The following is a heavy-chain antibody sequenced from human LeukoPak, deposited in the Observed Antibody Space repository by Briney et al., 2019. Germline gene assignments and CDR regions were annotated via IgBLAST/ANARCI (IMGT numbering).Heavy chain of an antibody. J-gene: IGHJ4*02. D-gene: IGHD1-26*01. CDR1: GFTISNYW. Sequence: GGSLRLSCAASGFTISNYWMTWVRQGPGKGLEWVANIKVDGSEKHYVDSVMGRFTISRDNAKNTLYLQMNSLRADDTAVYFCARGGSHSFDYWGQGILVTVSS. CDR2: IKVDGSEK. CDR3: ARGGSHSFDY. V-gene: IGHV3-7*03.